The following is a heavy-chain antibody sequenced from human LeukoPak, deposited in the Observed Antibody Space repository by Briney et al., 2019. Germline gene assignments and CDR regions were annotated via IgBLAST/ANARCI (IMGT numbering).Heavy chain of an antibody. J-gene: IGHJ1*01. V-gene: IGHV4-34*01. CDR1: GGSFSGYY. CDR3: ASNRSSSD. Sequence: SETLSLTCAVYGGSFSGYYWTWIRQPPGKGLEWIGEINHSGSINYNPSLKSRVTISVDTSKNQFSLKVSSVTAADTAVYYCASNRSSSDWGQGTLVTVSS. D-gene: IGHD6-6*01. CDR2: INHSGSI.